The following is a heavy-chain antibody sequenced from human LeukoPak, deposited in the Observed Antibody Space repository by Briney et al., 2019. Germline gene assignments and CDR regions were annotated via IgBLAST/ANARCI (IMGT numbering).Heavy chain of an antibody. Sequence: GGSLRLSWAASGFTFSNAWMSWVRQAPGKGLEWVSVIYRSGSTYYADSVKGRFTISRDNSKNTLYFQMNSLRAEDTAVYCCASGSVAGPIEYWGQGTLVTVSS. CDR2: IYRSGST. CDR1: GFTFSNAW. D-gene: IGHD6-19*01. V-gene: IGHV3-66*01. CDR3: ASGSVAGPIEY. J-gene: IGHJ4*02.